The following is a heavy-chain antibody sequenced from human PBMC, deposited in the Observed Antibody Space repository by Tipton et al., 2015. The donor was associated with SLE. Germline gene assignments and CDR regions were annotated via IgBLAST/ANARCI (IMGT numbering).Heavy chain of an antibody. CDR3: ATSLWVDEAVIIKLNAFDI. CDR1: GFTFSNYD. V-gene: IGHV3-48*03. J-gene: IGHJ3*02. Sequence: SLRLYCAASGFTFSNYDMNWVRQAPGKGLEWVSYISSSGRITYYADSVKGRFSISRDNAENSLYLQMNSLSAEDTAVYYCATSLWVDEAVIIKLNAFDIWGQGTMVTVSS. D-gene: IGHD3-9*01. CDR2: ISSSGRIT.